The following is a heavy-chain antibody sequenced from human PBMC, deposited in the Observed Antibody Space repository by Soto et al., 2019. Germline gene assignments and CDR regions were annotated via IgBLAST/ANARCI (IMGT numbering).Heavy chain of an antibody. J-gene: IGHJ4*02. D-gene: IGHD6-19*01. CDR1: GGTFSSYA. CDR3: ARWRGHIAVAGPQPHYFDY. V-gene: IGHV1-69*13. CDR2: IIPIFGTA. Sequence: ASVKVSCKASGGTFSSYAISWVRQAPGQGLEWMGGIIPIFGTANYAQKFQGRVTITADESTSTAYMELSSLRSEDTAVYYCARWRGHIAVAGPQPHYFDYWGQGTLVTVSS.